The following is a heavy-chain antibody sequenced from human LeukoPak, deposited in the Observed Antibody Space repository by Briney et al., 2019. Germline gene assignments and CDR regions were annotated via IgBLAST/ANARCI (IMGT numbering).Heavy chain of an antibody. CDR1: GFTFSSYA. CDR2: ISYDGGNK. V-gene: IGHV3-30-3*01. Sequence: PGGSLRLSCAASGFTFSSYAMHWVRQAPGKGLEWVAVISYDGGNKYYADSVKGRFTISRDNSKNTLYLQMNSLRAEDTAVYYCARDLPSDYFDYWGQGTLVTVSS. J-gene: IGHJ4*02. D-gene: IGHD3-3*01. CDR3: ARDLPSDYFDY.